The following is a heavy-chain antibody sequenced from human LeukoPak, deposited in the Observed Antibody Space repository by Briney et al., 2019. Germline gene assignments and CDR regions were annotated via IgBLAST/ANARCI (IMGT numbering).Heavy chain of an antibody. CDR3: ARDPWDSSGYSGVDY. CDR2: ISAYNGNT. D-gene: IGHD3-22*01. Sequence: ASVKVSCKASGYTFTSYGISWVRQAPGHGLEWMGWISAYNGNTNYAQKLQGRVTMTTDTSTSTAYMELRSLRSDDTAVYYCARDPWDSSGYSGVDYWGQGTLVTVSS. V-gene: IGHV1-18*01. J-gene: IGHJ4*02. CDR1: GYTFTSYG.